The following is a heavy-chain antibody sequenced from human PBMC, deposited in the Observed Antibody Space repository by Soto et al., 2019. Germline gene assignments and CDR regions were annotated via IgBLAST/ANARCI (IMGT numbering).Heavy chain of an antibody. CDR2: MNPNSGNT. Sequence: ASVKVSCKASGYTFTSYDINWVRQATGQGLEWMGWMNPNSGNTGYAQKFQGRVTMTRNTSISTAYMELSSLRSEDTAVYYCARLYSIIGDWFDPSGQGTLVTVSS. V-gene: IGHV1-8*01. CDR3: ARLYSIIGDWFDP. CDR1: GYTFTSYD. D-gene: IGHD4-4*01. J-gene: IGHJ5*02.